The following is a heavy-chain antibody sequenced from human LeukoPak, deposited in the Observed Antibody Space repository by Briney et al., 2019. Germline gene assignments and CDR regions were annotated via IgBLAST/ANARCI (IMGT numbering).Heavy chain of an antibody. Sequence: GGSLRLSCAASGFTFSSYAMSWVRQAPGKGLEWVSAISGRGGSTYYADSVKGRFTISRDNSKNTLYLQMNSLRAEDTAVYYCAKDIAQGYTFGSIEQDYWGQGTLVTVSS. CDR2: ISGRGGST. CDR3: AKDIAQGYTFGSIEQDY. J-gene: IGHJ4*02. V-gene: IGHV3-23*01. D-gene: IGHD5-18*01. CDR1: GFTFSSYA.